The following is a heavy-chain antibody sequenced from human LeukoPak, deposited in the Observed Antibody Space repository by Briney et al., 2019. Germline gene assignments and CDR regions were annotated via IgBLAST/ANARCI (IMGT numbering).Heavy chain of an antibody. CDR1: GFTFSSYE. Sequence: GGSLRLSCAASGFTFSSYEMNWVRQAPGKGLEWVSYISSSGSTIYYADSVKGRFTISRDNAKNSLYLQMNSLRAEDTAVYYCASSYWYFDPWGRGTLVTVSS. CDR2: ISSSGSTI. V-gene: IGHV3-48*03. CDR3: ASSYWYFDP. J-gene: IGHJ2*01.